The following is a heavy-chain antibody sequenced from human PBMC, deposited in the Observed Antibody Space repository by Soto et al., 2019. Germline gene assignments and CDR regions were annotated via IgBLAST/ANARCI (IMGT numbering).Heavy chain of an antibody. CDR3: ARGEWDAVTTGGALEYYYYGMDV. CDR2: INAGNGNT. V-gene: IGHV1-3*01. CDR1: GYTFTSYA. Sequence: GASVKVSCKASGYTFTSYAMHWVRQAPGQRLEWMGWINAGNGNTKYSQKFQGRVTITRDTSASTAYMELSSLRSEDTAVYYCARGEWDAVTTGGALEYYYYGMDVWGQGTTVTVSS. J-gene: IGHJ6*02. D-gene: IGHD4-4*01.